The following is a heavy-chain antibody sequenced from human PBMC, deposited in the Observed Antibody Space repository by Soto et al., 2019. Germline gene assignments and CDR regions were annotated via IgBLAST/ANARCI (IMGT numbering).Heavy chain of an antibody. D-gene: IGHD6-19*01. Sequence: PGGSLRLSCTASGFTFSSYGMHWVRQAPGKGLEWVAIISYDGRNKYYADSVKGRFTISRDNSMNTLYVQGNSLRVEDTAVYYCARDRGSGWYRAQGYYYYGMDVWGQGTTVTV. CDR1: GFTFSSYG. V-gene: IGHV3-30*03. CDR3: ARDRGSGWYRAQGYYYYGMDV. J-gene: IGHJ6*02. CDR2: ISYDGRNK.